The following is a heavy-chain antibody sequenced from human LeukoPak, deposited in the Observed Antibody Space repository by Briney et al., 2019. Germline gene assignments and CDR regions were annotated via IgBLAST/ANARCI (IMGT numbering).Heavy chain of an antibody. V-gene: IGHV4-39*07. CDR1: GGSISSSSYY. D-gene: IGHD3-22*01. J-gene: IGHJ4*02. CDR2: IYYSGST. Sequence: SETLSLTCTVSGGSISSSSYYWGWIRQPPGKGLEWIGSIYYSGSTYYNPSLKSRVTISVDTSKNQFSLKLSSVTAADTAVYYCARIRSRGRLRLLLPNYFDYWGQGTLVTVSS. CDR3: ARIRSRGRLRLLLPNYFDY.